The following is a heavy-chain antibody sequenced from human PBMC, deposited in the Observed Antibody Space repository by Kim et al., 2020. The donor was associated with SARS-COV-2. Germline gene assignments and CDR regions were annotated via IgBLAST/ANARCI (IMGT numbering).Heavy chain of an antibody. CDR3: ARERFGELLSD. D-gene: IGHD3-10*01. V-gene: IGHV4-59*01. J-gene: IGHJ4*02. CDR2: T. Sequence: TNYNTSLKSRVTISVETSKNQFSLKLSSVTAADTAVYYCARERFGELLSDWGQGTLVTVSS.